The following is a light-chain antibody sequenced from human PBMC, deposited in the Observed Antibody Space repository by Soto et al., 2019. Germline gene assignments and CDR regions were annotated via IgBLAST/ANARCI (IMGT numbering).Light chain of an antibody. CDR3: QQYLTSPKT. J-gene: IGKJ1*01. CDR2: AAS. Sequence: DIVLTQSPGTLSLSPGERATLSCRASQSVSSSNLAWYQQKPAQAPRLLIYAASRRAPGIPERFSGSGSGTDFTLTISRLEPEYFAVYYCQQYLTSPKTFGQGTKVEIK. V-gene: IGKV3-20*01. CDR1: QSVSSSN.